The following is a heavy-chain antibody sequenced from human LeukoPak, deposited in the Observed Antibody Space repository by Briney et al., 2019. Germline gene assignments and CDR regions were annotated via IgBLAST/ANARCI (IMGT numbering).Heavy chain of an antibody. J-gene: IGHJ3*02. Sequence: ASVRVSCKASGYTFSDYYIHWVRQAPGQGLEWMAWINPNSGGTNYARRFEGRVTMTRDTSISTAYMELSRLTSDDTAVYYCAREGGSSGYDAFDIWGQGTMVTVSS. CDR2: INPNSGGT. CDR3: AREGGSSGYDAFDI. D-gene: IGHD6-13*01. CDR1: GYTFSDYY. V-gene: IGHV1-2*02.